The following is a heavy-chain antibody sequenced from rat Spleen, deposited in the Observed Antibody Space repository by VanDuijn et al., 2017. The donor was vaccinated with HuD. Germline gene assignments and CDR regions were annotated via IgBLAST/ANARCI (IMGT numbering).Heavy chain of an antibody. CDR2: ISNTGDHI. CDR1: GFTFNNYW. Sequence: EVQLVESDGGLVQPGRSLKLSCVASGFTFNNYWMSWIRQAPGKGLEWVASISNTGDHIYYPDSVKGRFTISRDNAQNTLYLQMDSLRSEDTATYYCARRHYGYTDYFDYWGQGVMVTVSS. D-gene: IGHD1-9*01. J-gene: IGHJ2*01. CDR3: ARRHYGYTDYFDY. V-gene: IGHV5-31*01.